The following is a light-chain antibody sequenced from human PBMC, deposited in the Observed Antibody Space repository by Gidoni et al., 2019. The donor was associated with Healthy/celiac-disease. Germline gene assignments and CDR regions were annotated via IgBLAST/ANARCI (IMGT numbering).Light chain of an antibody. Sequence: ELVLTQSPGTLSLSPGERATLSCRASQSVSSSYLAWYQQKPGQAPRLLIYGASSRATGIPDRFSGSGSGTDFTLTISRLEPEDFAVYYCQQTGTFGQGTKVEIK. CDR2: GAS. J-gene: IGKJ1*01. CDR1: QSVSSSY. V-gene: IGKV3-20*01. CDR3: QQTGT.